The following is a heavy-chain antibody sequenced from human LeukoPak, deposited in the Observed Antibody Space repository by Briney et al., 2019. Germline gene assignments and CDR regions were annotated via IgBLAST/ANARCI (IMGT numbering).Heavy chain of an antibody. J-gene: IGHJ6*03. CDR2: IVPIFGTT. Sequence: SVRVSCKTSGGTLGPYSSNWVRQAPGQGLEWMGRIVPIFGTTDVAQKFQGRVTITADRSTSTAYMDLISLTSEDTAVYYCARALGGYRNYMDVWDIGTTVTVSS. D-gene: IGHD5-18*01. V-gene: IGHV1-69*08. CDR3: ARALGGYRNYMDV. CDR1: GGTLGPYS.